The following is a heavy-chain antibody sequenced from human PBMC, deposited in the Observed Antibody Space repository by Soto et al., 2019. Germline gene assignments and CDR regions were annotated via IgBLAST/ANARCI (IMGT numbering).Heavy chain of an antibody. CDR2: FDPEDGET. Sequence: QVQLVQSGAEVKKPGSSVKVSCKVSGYTLTELSMHWVRQAPGKGLEGMGGFDPEDGETIYAQKFQGRVTMTEDTSTDTAYMELSSLRSEDTAVYYCATDNPVGSCRTGDPPDYWGQGTLVTVSS. CDR3: ATDNPVGSCRTGDPPDY. V-gene: IGHV1-24*01. D-gene: IGHD3-10*01. J-gene: IGHJ4*02. CDR1: GYTLTELS.